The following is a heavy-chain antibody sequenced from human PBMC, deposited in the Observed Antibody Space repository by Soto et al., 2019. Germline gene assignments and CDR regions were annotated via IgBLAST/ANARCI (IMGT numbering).Heavy chain of an antibody. Sequence: SLRLSCAASGFTFDDYAMHWVRQAPGKGLEWVSGINWNSDTIGYADSVKGRFTVSRDNAKGSLLLQMSSLRAEDTAVYFCVMSNSNDLYYHFESWVQGNTVTVSS. V-gene: IGHV3-9*01. CDR3: VMSNSNDLYYHFES. D-gene: IGHD3-22*01. CDR1: GFTFDDYA. J-gene: IGHJ4*02. CDR2: INWNSDTI.